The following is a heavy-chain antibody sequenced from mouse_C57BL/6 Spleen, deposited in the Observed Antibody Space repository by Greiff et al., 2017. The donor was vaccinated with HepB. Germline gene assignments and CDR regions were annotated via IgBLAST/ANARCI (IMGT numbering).Heavy chain of an antibody. D-gene: IGHD1-1*01. V-gene: IGHV3-6*01. CDR3: ARVDYYGSPYWYFDV. CDR2: ISYDGSN. Sequence: EESGPGLVKPSQSLSLTCSVTGYSITSGYYWNWIRQFPGNKLEWMGYISYDGSNNYNPTLKNRISITRDTSKNQFFLKLNSVTTEDTATYYCARVDYYGSPYWYFDVWGTGTTVTVSS. J-gene: IGHJ1*03. CDR1: GYSITSGYY.